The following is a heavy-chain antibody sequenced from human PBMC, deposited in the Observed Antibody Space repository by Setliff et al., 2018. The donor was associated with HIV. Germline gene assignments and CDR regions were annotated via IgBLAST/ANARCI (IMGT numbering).Heavy chain of an antibody. CDR2: IYTSGRT. D-gene: IGHD1-7*01. Sequence: PSETLSLTCTVSGGSISSGSHYWSWIRQPAGKGLEWIGLIYTSGRTNYNPSLKSRVTISVDTSTNQFSLKLSSVTAADTAVYYCARGDGTKYYYYYYMDVWGKGTTVTVSS. V-gene: IGHV4-61*02. CDR3: ARGDGTKYYYYYYMDV. J-gene: IGHJ6*03. CDR1: GGSISSGSHY.